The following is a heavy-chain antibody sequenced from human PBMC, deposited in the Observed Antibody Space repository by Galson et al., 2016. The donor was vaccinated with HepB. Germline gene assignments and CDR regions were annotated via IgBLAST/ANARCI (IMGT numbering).Heavy chain of an antibody. J-gene: IGHJ4*02. CDR3: ARPGKDGHHLID. V-gene: IGHV3-11*04. CDR1: GFIFSDYF. D-gene: IGHD1-1*01. CDR2: ISDTSSNI. Sequence: SLRLSCAASGFIFSDYFMSWIRQAPGKGLEWVSYISDTSSNIYYADSVKGRFTISRDNAKNSVYMQLDSLRVEDTAVYYCARPGKDGHHLIDWGRGTLVTVSS.